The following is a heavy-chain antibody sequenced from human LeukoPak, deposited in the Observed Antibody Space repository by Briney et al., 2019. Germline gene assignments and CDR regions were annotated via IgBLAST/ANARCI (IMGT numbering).Heavy chain of an antibody. Sequence: SETLSLTCAVYGGSFSGYYWSWIRQPPGKGLEWIGEINHSGSTNYNPSLKSRVTISVDTSKNQFSLKLSSVTAADTAVYYCARDANRGLPFSWGQGTLVTVSS. CDR3: ARDANRGLPFS. V-gene: IGHV4-34*01. CDR2: INHSGST. CDR1: GGSFSGYY. D-gene: IGHD1-14*01. J-gene: IGHJ5*02.